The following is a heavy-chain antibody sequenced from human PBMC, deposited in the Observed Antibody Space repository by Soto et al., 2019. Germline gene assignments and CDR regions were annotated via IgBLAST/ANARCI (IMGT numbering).Heavy chain of an antibody. CDR2: IYPGDSDT. Sequence: HGESLKNSCKGSGYSFTSYWIGWVRQMPGKGLEWMGIIYPGDSDTRYSQSFQGQVTISADKSINTAYLQRSRVKASDAAMYYCARHIVVSDYYYSYYYMDVWGKGTTVTVSS. CDR3: ARHIVVSDYYYSYYYMDV. CDR1: GYSFTSYW. J-gene: IGHJ6*03. V-gene: IGHV5-51*01. D-gene: IGHD2-2*01.